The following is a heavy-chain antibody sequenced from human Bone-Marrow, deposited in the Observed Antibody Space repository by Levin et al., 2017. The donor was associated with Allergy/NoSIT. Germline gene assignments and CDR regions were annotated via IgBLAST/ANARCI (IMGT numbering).Heavy chain of an antibody. CDR3: ARGIIGDVRVAHKEAFDI. CDR2: ISSSSATI. V-gene: IGHV3-48*04. J-gene: IGHJ3*02. D-gene: IGHD2-8*02. CDR1: GFTFRSHS. Sequence: ETLSLTCAASGFTFRSHSMNWVRQAPGRGLEWISYISSSSATIHYADSVRGRFTISRDNAKNSLTLQMNSLRAEDTAVYYCARGIIGDVRVAHKEAFDIWGQGTMVSVSS.